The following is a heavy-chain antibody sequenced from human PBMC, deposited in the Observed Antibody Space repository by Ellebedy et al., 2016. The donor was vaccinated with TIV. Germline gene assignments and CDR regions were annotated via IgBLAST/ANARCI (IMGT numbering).Heavy chain of an antibody. CDR2: IFPRDSET. V-gene: IGHV5-51*01. J-gene: IGHJ3*01. D-gene: IGHD6-19*01. CDR1: GYRFSDYW. Sequence: GESLKTSCKGSGYRFSDYWIGWVRQLPGKGLEWMGKIFPRDSETIYSPSFQGQVTISADQSVTTAHLQWNSLRASDTAMYYCAAKNVHNSGLLGDAFDVWGQGTFVTVSS. CDR3: AAKNVHNSGLLGDAFDV.